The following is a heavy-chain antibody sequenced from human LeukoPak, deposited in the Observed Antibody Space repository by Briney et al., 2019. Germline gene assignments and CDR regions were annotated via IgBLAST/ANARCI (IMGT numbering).Heavy chain of an antibody. CDR1: GGSISSSSYY. V-gene: IGHV4-39*01. Sequence: SETLSLTCTVSGGSISSSSYYWGWIRQPPGKGLEWIGSIYYSGSTYCNPSLKSRVTISVDTSKNQFSLRLSSVTAADTAVYYCARRPWGIAAAGHFDYWGQGTLVTVSS. J-gene: IGHJ4*02. D-gene: IGHD6-13*01. CDR3: ARRPWGIAAAGHFDY. CDR2: IYYSGST.